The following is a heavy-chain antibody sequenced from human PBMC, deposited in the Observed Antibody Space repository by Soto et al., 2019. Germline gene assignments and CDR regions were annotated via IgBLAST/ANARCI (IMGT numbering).Heavy chain of an antibody. D-gene: IGHD3-22*01. Sequence: ASVKVSCKASGYTFTSYYMHWVRQAPGQGLEWMGIINPSGGSTSYAQKFQGRVTITRDTSTSTVYMELSSLRSEDTALYYCARVRRSSGYCYGCWGQGSPGTVSS. CDR3: ARVRRSSGYCYGC. V-gene: IGHV1-46*03. J-gene: IGHJ4*02. CDR1: GYTFTSYY. CDR2: INPSGGST.